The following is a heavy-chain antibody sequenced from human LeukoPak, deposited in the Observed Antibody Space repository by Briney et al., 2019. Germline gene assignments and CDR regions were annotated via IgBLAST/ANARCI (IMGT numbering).Heavy chain of an antibody. D-gene: IGHD5-12*01. Sequence: SVKVSCKASGGTFSSYAISWVRQAPGQGLERMGRIIPILGIANYAQEFQGRVTITADKSTSTAYMELSSLRSEDTAVYYCATNPAIVATRPNWFDPWGQGTLVTVSS. CDR3: ATNPAIVATRPNWFDP. CDR2: IIPILGIA. J-gene: IGHJ5*02. V-gene: IGHV1-69*04. CDR1: GGTFSSYA.